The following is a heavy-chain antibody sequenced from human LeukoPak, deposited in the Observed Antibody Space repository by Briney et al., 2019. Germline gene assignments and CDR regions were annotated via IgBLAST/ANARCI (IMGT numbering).Heavy chain of an antibody. V-gene: IGHV3-48*03. CDR3: ARDPYSGNYGKSYFYYMDA. Sequence: PGGSLRLSCAASGFTFSSYEMNWVRQAPGKGLEWVSYISSSGSTIYYADSVKGRFTISKDNAKNSLYLQMDSLGPEDTAVYYCARDPYSGNYGKSYFYYMDAWGKGTTVTISS. CDR1: GFTFSSYE. CDR2: ISSSGSTI. D-gene: IGHD1-26*01. J-gene: IGHJ6*03.